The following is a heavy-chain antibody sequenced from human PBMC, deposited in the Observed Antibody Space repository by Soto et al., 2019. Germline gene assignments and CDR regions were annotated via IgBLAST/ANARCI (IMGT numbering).Heavy chain of an antibody. CDR3: ARGNQYYYGSGSYYNNWFDP. CDR1: GGSFIASD. J-gene: IGHJ5*02. V-gene: IGHV4-34*01. D-gene: IGHD3-10*01. CDR2: INHRGST. Sequence: SETLSLTCAVSGGSFIASDWRWIRQPPGNGLQWIGEINHRGSTDYNPSLKSRVTISVDTSKNQFSLKLSSVTAADTAVYYCARGNQYYYGSGSYYNNWFDPWGQGTLVTVSS.